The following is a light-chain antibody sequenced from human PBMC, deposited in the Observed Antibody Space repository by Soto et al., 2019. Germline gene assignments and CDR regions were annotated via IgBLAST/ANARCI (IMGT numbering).Light chain of an antibody. CDR2: GAS. CDR1: QGIGNA. CDR3: LQDSNYPWT. J-gene: IGKJ1*01. Sequence: AIQMTQSPSSLSASVGDRVTISCRASQGIGNALGWYQQKPGKPPKVLIYGASNLQSGVPPRFSGSGSGTDFTRASSSRQPEESATYYGLQDSNYPWTFGQGTKVEIK. V-gene: IGKV1-6*01.